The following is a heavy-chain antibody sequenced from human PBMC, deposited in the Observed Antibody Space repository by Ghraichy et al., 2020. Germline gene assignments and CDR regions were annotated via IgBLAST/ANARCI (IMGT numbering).Heavy chain of an antibody. J-gene: IGHJ6*02. D-gene: IGHD4-17*01. CDR1: GFTFSSYS. V-gene: IGHV3-21*01. Sequence: GGSLRLSCAASGFTFSSYSMNWVRQAPGKGLEWVSSISSSSSYIYYADSVKGRFTISRDNAKNSLYLQMNSLRAEDTAVYYCARDMTTVPADSYGMDVWGQGTTVTVSS. CDR2: ISSSSSYI. CDR3: ARDMTTVPADSYGMDV.